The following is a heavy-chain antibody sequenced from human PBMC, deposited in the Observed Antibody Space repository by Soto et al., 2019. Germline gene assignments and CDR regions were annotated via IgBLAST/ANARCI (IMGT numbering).Heavy chain of an antibody. CDR1: GGSISSGGYY. D-gene: IGHD3-22*01. Sequence: PSETLSLTCTVSGGSISSGGYYWSWIRQHPGKGLEWIGYIYYSGSTYYNPSLKSRVTISVDTSKNQFSLKLSSVTAADTAVYYCARDSYDSSGYPLDPWGQGTLVTVSS. J-gene: IGHJ5*02. V-gene: IGHV4-31*03. CDR2: IYYSGST. CDR3: ARDSYDSSGYPLDP.